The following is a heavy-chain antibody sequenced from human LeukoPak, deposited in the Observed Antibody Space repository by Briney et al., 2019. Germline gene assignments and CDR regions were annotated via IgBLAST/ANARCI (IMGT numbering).Heavy chain of an antibody. J-gene: IGHJ3*02. CDR2: IYSEGGEGNST. CDR1: GFTFSNYW. D-gene: IGHD6-13*01. CDR3: ARDGSLPDI. Sequence: GGXLRLSCAASGFTFSNYWMHGVRQAPGKGGVGVSRIYSEGGEGNSTSYADAGKGQFTISRDNAKNTLYLQMNSLRAEDTAVYYCARDGSLPDIWGQGTMVTVS. V-gene: IGHV3-74*01.